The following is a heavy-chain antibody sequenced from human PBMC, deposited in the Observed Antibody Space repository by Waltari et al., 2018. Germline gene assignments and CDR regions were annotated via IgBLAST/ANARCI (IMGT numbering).Heavy chain of an antibody. Sequence: QVQLVESGGGVVQPGRSLRLSCAASGFTFSRFGMHWVRQAPGKGLGWVAVIWHDGSNENYVDSWKGRFTISRDNSKNTLYLQMNSLRAEDSAVYYCASQSTTLFDYWGQGTLVTVSS. J-gene: IGHJ4*02. CDR1: GFTFSRFG. D-gene: IGHD2-15*01. CDR3: ASQSTTLFDY. V-gene: IGHV3-33*01. CDR2: IWHDGSNE.